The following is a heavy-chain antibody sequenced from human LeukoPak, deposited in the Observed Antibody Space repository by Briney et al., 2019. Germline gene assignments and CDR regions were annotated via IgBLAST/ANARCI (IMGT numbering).Heavy chain of an antibody. Sequence: GGSLRLSCAASGFTFRLDSMNWVRQAPGKGLEWVSYIRSSDGAIAYADSVKGRFTISRDDAKNSLYLQMNSLRDEDTAVYYCARDRDWAFDYWGQGTLITVSS. D-gene: IGHD3-9*01. V-gene: IGHV3-48*02. CDR3: ARDRDWAFDY. J-gene: IGHJ4*02. CDR2: IRSSDGAI. CDR1: GFTFRLDS.